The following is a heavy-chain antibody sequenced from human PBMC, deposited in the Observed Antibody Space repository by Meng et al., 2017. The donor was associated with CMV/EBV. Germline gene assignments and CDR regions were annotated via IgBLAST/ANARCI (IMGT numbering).Heavy chain of an antibody. CDR3: ARGGDYGDFHDPFDY. CDR1: RNCFTRHV. Sequence: ASVKVSSKAPRNCFTRHVITWVRQAPGQGLEWMGWISADNQNTNLIQKFQGRITLTTDTSTSTAYMELRSLRSDDTAVYYCARGGDYGDFHDPFDYWGQGTLVTVSS. D-gene: IGHD4-17*01. V-gene: IGHV1-18*01. J-gene: IGHJ4*02. CDR2: ISADNQNT.